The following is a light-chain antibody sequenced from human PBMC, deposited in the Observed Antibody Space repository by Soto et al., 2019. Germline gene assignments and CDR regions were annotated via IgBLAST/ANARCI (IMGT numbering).Light chain of an antibody. CDR2: GAS. CDR3: QHYDSSQYT. V-gene: IGKV3-20*01. J-gene: IGKJ2*01. Sequence: EIVLTQSPGTLSLSPGERATLSCRASQSVSSSYLAWYQQRPGQAPRLLLYGASSRVTGTPDRFSGSGSGTDFTLTISRLEPEDFAVYYCQHYDSSQYTFGQGPKLEIK. CDR1: QSVSSSY.